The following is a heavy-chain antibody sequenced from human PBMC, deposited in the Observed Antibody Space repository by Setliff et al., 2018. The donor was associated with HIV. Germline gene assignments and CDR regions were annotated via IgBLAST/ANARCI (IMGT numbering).Heavy chain of an antibody. CDR1: GFTFSSYG. Sequence: PGGSLRLSCAASGFTFSSYGMHWVRQATGKGLEWVAVIWYDGSNKYYAASVKGRFTISRDNSKNTVYLQINSLRAEDTAVYYCARGPTSRYFDWSFSGARGTFNYWGQGTLVTVSS. CDR2: IWYDGSNK. CDR3: ARGPTSRYFDWSFSGARGTFNY. V-gene: IGHV3-33*01. J-gene: IGHJ4*02. D-gene: IGHD3-9*01.